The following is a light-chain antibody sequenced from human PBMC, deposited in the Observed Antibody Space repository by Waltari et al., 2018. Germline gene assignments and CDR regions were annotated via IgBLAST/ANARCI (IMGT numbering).Light chain of an antibody. V-gene: IGLV2-14*01. CDR2: EVS. J-gene: IGLJ1*01. CDR1: STDVGAYKF. CDR3: GSYTANSAPYV. Sequence: QSALPQPASVSGSPGQSTTIFCSGTSTDVGAYKFFSWYQHHPGKPPKLILHEVSNRPSGVSYRFSGTRSGNTASLTISGLQAGDEAVYYCGSYTANSAPYVFGTGTKVTVL.